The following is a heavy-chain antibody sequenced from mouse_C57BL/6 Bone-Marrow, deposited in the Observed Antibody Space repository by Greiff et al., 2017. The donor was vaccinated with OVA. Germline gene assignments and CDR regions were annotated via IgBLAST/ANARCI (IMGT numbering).Heavy chain of an antibody. J-gene: IGHJ2*01. CDR3: TGGITTVNY. V-gene: IGHV14-4*01. Sequence: SGAELVRPGASVKLSCTASGFNIKDDYMHWVKQRPEQGLEWIGWIDPENGDTEYASKFQGKATITADTSSNTAYLQLSSLTSEDTAVYYCTGGITTVNYWGQGTTLTVSS. D-gene: IGHD1-1*01. CDR2: IDPENGDT. CDR1: GFNIKDDY.